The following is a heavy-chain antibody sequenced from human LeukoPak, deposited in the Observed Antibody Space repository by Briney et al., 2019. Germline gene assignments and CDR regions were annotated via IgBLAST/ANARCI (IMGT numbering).Heavy chain of an antibody. J-gene: IGHJ4*02. CDR1: GNTFTSYD. D-gene: IGHD3-22*01. CDR2: MNPNSGNT. V-gene: IGHV1-8*01. Sequence: GASVKVSCKASGNTFTSYDINWVRQATGQGLEWMGWMNPNSGNTGYAQKFQGRVTMTRNTSISTAYMELSSLRSEDTAVYYCARVGRKGSGYYLNYWGQGTLVTVSS. CDR3: ARVGRKGSGYYLNY.